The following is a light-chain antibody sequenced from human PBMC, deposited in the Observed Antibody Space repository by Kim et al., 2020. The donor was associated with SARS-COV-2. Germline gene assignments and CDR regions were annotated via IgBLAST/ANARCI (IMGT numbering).Light chain of an antibody. Sequence: SLALGQTARITCTGSNIGSKKEHWYQQKACQAPVVVIYRDSARPSGIPERFSGSNSGNTATLTISGAQAGDEADYYCQVWDSTTYVFGAGTQLTVL. CDR1: NIGSKK. J-gene: IGLJ1*01. V-gene: IGLV3-9*01. CDR3: QVWDSTTYV. CDR2: RDS.